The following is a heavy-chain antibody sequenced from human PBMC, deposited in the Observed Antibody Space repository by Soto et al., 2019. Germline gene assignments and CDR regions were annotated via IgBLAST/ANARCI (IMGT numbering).Heavy chain of an antibody. V-gene: IGHV4-34*01. D-gene: IGHD6-13*01. CDR1: GGSFSGYY. J-gene: IGHJ6*02. Sequence: PSETLSLTCAVYGGSFSGYYWSWIRQPPGKGLEWIGEINHSGSTNYNPSHKSRVTISVDTSKNQFSLKLSSVTAADTAVYYCATTAAPHYGMDVWGQGTTVT. CDR2: INHSGST. CDR3: ATTAAPHYGMDV.